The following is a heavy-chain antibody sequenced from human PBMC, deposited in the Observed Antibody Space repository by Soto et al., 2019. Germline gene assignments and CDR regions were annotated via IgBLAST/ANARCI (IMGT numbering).Heavy chain of an antibody. CDR1: GFSFSGYW. J-gene: IGHJ5*02. CDR2: IKEDGTEQ. CDR3: AITTSTVSYWFDP. V-gene: IGHV3-7*03. Sequence: GGSLRLSCAASGFSFSGYWMSWVRQAPGKGPEWVANIKEDGTEQHYVDSVKGRFTISRDNSENSLFLQMDNLRAEDSAIYYCAITTSTVSYWFDPWGPGTQVTVSS. D-gene: IGHD4-4*01.